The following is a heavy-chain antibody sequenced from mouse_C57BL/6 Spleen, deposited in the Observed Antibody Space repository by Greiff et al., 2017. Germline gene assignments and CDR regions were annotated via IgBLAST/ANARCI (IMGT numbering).Heavy chain of an antibody. D-gene: IGHD2-4*01. V-gene: IGHV8-12*01. CDR2: IYWDDDK. J-gene: IGHJ4*01. CDR1: GFSLSTSGMG. CDR3: ARRDYDYDGDAMDY. Sequence: QVTLKESGPGILQSSQTLSLTCSFSGFSLSTSGMGVSWIRQPSGQGLEWLAHIYWDDDKRYKPSLKSRRTVYKDASRNQVFLKITSVDTADTATYDCARRDYDYDGDAMDYWGQGTSVTVSS.